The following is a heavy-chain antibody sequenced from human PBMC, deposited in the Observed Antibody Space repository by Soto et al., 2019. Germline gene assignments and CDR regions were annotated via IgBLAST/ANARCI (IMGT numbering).Heavy chain of an antibody. CDR3: TKDGRFDSDGSLYYYYYGMDV. J-gene: IGHJ6*02. CDR1: GFTFKNYG. Sequence: GGSLRLSCAASGFTFKNYGMDWVRQAQGKGLEWVAIISNDGSNKYYIESVRGRFTISRDNSKNMLFLQMNSLRVEDTAVYFCTKDGRFDSDGSLYYYYYGMDVWGQGTTLTVSS. D-gene: IGHD2-15*01. CDR2: ISNDGSNK. V-gene: IGHV3-30*18.